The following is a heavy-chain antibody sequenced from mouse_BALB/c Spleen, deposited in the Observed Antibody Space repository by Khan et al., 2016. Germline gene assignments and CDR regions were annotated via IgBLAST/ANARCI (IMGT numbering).Heavy chain of an antibody. CDR2: INPYNDGT. CDR3: ARTPNYGNYGDY. V-gene: IGHV1S136*01. Sequence: VQLQQPGPELVKPGASVKMSCKASGYTFTSYVMHWVKQKPGQGLEWIGYINPYNDGTKYNEKFKGKATLTSAKSSSTAYMELSSLTSEASAVYYCARTPNYGNYGDYWGQGTTLTVSS. CDR1: GYTFTSYV. J-gene: IGHJ2*01. D-gene: IGHD2-1*01.